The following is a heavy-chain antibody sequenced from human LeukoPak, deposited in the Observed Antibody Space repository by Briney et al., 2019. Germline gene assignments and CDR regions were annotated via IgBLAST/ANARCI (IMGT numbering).Heavy chain of an antibody. CDR1: GFTFSGYE. J-gene: IGHJ6*02. CDR2: IKSKTDGGTT. V-gene: IGHV3-15*01. D-gene: IGHD3-10*01. CDR3: TTDYGSGSYPYYYYGMDV. Sequence: VGSLRLSCSASGFTFSGYEMHWVRQAPGKGLEWVGRIKSKTDGGTTDYAAPVKGRFTISRDDSKNTLYLQMNSLKTEDTAVYYCTTDYGSGSYPYYYYGMDVWGQATTVTVSS.